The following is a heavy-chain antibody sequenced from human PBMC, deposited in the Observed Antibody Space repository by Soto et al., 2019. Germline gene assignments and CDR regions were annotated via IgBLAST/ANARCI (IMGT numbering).Heavy chain of an antibody. Sequence: SVKVSCKASGGTFSSYAISWVRQAPGQGLEWMGGIIPIFGTANYAQKFQGRVTITADESTSTAYMELSSLRSEDTAVYYCARAPLVQSSGYDRQSFSRWGQGTMVTVSS. CDR1: GGTFSSYA. V-gene: IGHV1-69*13. CDR3: ARAPLVQSSGYDRQSFSR. CDR2: IIPIFGTA. D-gene: IGHD5-12*01. J-gene: IGHJ4*02.